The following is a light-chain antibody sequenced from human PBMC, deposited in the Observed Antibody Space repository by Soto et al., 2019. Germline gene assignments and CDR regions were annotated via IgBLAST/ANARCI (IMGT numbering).Light chain of an antibody. Sequence: DIQMTQSPSTLSASAGDRVTITCRASQSISTYLAWYQQKPGKPPKLLIYKASSLQSGVPSRFSGSGSGTEFTLTISSLQPDDFATYYCQQSITYPWTFGQGTKVDIK. CDR3: QQSITYPWT. CDR2: KAS. V-gene: IGKV1-5*03. CDR1: QSISTY. J-gene: IGKJ1*01.